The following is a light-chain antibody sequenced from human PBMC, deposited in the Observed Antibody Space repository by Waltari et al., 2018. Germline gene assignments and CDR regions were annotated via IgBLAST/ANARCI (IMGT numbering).Light chain of an antibody. Sequence: DIQLTQSPSSLSASAGDRVTIACRASQDISDSLAWYQQKPGKAPKPLIFAASSLQSGVPSRFSGSGSGRDFTLTISSLQPEDFATYYCHQSFTTLMYTFGQGTKVEMK. CDR2: AAS. V-gene: IGKV1-39*01. CDR1: QDISDS. CDR3: HQSFTTLMYT. J-gene: IGKJ2*01.